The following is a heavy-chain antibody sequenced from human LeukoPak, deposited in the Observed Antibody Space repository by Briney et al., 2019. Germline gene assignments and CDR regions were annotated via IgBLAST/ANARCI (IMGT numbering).Heavy chain of an antibody. Sequence: ASVKVSCKASGYTFTSYGISWVRQAPGQGLEWMGWISAYNGNTDYAQKLQGRVTMTTDTSTSTAYMELRSLRAEDTAVYYCAKVPKRITGTEFDYWGQGTLVTVSS. D-gene: IGHD1-7*01. J-gene: IGHJ4*02. V-gene: IGHV1-18*01. CDR1: GYTFTSYG. CDR3: AKVPKRITGTEFDY. CDR2: ISAYNGNT.